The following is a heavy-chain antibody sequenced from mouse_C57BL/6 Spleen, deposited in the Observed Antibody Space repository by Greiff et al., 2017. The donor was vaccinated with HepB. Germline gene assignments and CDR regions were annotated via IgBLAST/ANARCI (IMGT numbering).Heavy chain of an antibody. CDR2: IDPANGNT. D-gene: IGHD2-4*01. CDR1: GFNIKNTY. J-gene: IGHJ2*01. Sequence: VQLKESVAEPVRPGASVKLSCTASGFNIKNTYMHWVKQRPEQGLEWIGRIDPANGNTKYAPKFQGKATITADTSSNTAYLQLSSLTSEDTAIYYCARSDYDGDYFDYWGQGTTLTVSS. CDR3: ARSDYDGDYFDY. V-gene: IGHV14-3*01.